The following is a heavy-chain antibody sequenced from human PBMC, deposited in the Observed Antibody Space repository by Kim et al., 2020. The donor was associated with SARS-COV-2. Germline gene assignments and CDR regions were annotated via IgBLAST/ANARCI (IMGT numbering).Heavy chain of an antibody. V-gene: IGHV4-39*01. Sequence: PSLRSRVTISVDTSKNQFSLELSSVTAADTAVYYCARLADYDILTGYFDYWGQGTLVAVSS. CDR3: ARLADYDILTGYFDY. J-gene: IGHJ4*02. D-gene: IGHD3-9*01.